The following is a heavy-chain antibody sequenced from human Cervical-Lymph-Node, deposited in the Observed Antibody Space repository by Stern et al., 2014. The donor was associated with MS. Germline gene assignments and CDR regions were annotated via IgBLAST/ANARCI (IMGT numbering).Heavy chain of an antibody. J-gene: IGHJ4*02. V-gene: IGHV1-18*01. CDR3: ARDRLNVWGSYRYRQPFY. Sequence: VQLVESGAEVKQPGASVKVSCKPSGYAFSSYVIIWVRQVPGQGLEWMGWISAQNGNTDYAQKFQGRVTMTTETSTSTAYMDLGSLRSDDTAVYYCARDRLNVWGSYRYRQPFYWGQGTLVSVSS. D-gene: IGHD3-16*02. CDR2: ISAQNGNT. CDR1: GYAFSSYV.